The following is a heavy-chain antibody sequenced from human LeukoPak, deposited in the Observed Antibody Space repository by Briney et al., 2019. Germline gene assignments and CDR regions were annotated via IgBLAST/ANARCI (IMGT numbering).Heavy chain of an antibody. D-gene: IGHD6-19*01. V-gene: IGHV4-31*03. CDR1: SGSISSGGYY. J-gene: IGHJ4*02. Sequence: SETLSLTCTVSSGSISSGGYYWSWIRQHPGKGLEWIGYIYYSGSTYYNPSLKSRVTISVDTSKNQFSLKLSSVTAADTAVYYCARGSSSGWYYFDYWGQGTLVTVSS. CDR2: IYYSGST. CDR3: ARGSSSGWYYFDY.